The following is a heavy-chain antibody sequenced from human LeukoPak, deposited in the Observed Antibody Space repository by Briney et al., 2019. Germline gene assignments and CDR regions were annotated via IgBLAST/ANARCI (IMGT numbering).Heavy chain of an antibody. CDR1: GYTFTGYY. V-gene: IGHV1-2*02. D-gene: IGHD3-3*01. J-gene: IGHJ4*02. CDR2: INPNSGGT. Sequence: GASVKVSCKASGYTFTGYYIHWVRQAPGQGLEWMGWINPNSGGTNYAQKFQGRVTMTRDTSISTAYMELSRLRSDDTAVYYCARIDITIFGAGFDYWGQGTLVTVSS. CDR3: ARIDITIFGAGFDY.